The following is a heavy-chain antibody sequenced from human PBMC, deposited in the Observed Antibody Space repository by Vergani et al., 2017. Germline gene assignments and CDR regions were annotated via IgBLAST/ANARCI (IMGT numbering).Heavy chain of an antibody. D-gene: IGHD2-2*01. J-gene: IGHJ6*03. CDR1: GFTFSNYA. CDR2: ISYDGSNK. Sequence: QVQLVESGGGVVQPGRSLRLSCAASGFTFSNYAMHWVRQAPGKGLEWVAVISYDGSNKYYADSVKGRFTIARDNSKNTLYVQMNNLRTDDTAVYYCARVSWYCTSMSCYPSSYMDVWGKGTTVTVSS. V-gene: IGHV3-30-3*01. CDR3: ARVSWYCTSMSCYPSSYMDV.